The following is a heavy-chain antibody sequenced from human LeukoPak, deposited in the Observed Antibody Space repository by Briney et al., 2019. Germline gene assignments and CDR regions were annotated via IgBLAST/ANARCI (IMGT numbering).Heavy chain of an antibody. D-gene: IGHD5-18*01. V-gene: IGHV4-39*01. CDR1: GGSISSISYY. CDR2: ISYSGST. CDR3: ARLDTTIVLFDY. Sequence: PSETLSLTCTVSGGSISSISYYWGWIRQPPGKGLEWIGSISYSGSTYYTPSLKSRVTISVDTSKNQFPLKLTPVTAADTAVYYCARLDTTIVLFDYWGQGTLVTVSS. J-gene: IGHJ4*02.